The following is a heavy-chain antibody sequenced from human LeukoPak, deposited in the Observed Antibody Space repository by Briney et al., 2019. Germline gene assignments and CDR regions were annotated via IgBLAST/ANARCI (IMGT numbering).Heavy chain of an antibody. V-gene: IGHV1-69*13. J-gene: IGHJ6*02. D-gene: IGHD3-10*01. Sequence: SVKVSCKASGGTFSSYAISWVRQAPGQGLEWMGGIIPIFGTANYAQKFQGRVTITADESTSTAYMELSSLRSEDTAVYYCARTENYYGSGSAPPKLSNYYYYYGMDVWGQGTTVTVSS. CDR1: GGTFSSYA. CDR3: ARTENYYGSGSAPPKLSNYYYYYGMDV. CDR2: IIPIFGTA.